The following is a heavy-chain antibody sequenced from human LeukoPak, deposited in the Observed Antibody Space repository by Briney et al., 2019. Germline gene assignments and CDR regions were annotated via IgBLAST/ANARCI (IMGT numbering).Heavy chain of an antibody. J-gene: IGHJ4*02. CDR2: ISYDGSNK. CDR3: ARDRSYYYDSSGLVH. CDR1: GFTFSSYA. Sequence: GGSLRLSCAASGFTFSSYAMHWVRQAPGKGLEWVAVISYDGSNKYYADSVKGRFTISRDNSKNTLYLQMNSLRAEDTAVYYCARDRSYYYDSSGLVHWGQGTLVTVSS. D-gene: IGHD3-22*01. V-gene: IGHV3-30-3*01.